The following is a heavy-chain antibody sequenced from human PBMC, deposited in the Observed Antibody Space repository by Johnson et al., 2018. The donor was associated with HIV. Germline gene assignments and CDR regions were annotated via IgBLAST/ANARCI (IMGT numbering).Heavy chain of an antibody. CDR3: AKVAVATAAGGVALDI. D-gene: IGHD6-13*01. J-gene: IGHJ3*02. CDR1: GFTFSNYG. V-gene: IGHV3-33*06. Sequence: VQLVESGGGVVQPGRSLRLYCAASGFTFSNYGMHWVRQAPGKGLEWVAVTWFDGSNKYYSDSVKGRFTISRDNSKSTLYLQMNSLRAEDTAVYYCAKVAVATAAGGVALDIWGQGTMVTVSS. CDR2: TWFDGSNK.